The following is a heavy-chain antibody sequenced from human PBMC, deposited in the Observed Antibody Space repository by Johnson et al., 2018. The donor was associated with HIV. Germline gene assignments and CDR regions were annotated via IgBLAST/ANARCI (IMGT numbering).Heavy chain of an antibody. Sequence: VQLVESGGGVVRPGGSLRLSCAASGFTFDDYAMHWVRQAPGKGLEWVSGISGNSGSIGYADSVKGRFTISRDNAKNSLYLQMNSLRAEDTALYYCAKDMAARTFDAFDIWGQGTMVTVSS. CDR2: ISGNSGSI. CDR3: AKDMAARTFDAFDI. J-gene: IGHJ3*02. CDR1: GFTFDDYA. D-gene: IGHD6-6*01. V-gene: IGHV3-9*01.